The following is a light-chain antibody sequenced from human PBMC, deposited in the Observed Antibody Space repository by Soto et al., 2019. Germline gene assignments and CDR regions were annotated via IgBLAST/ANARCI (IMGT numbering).Light chain of an antibody. V-gene: IGKV1-5*03. CDR3: QHYNSYSEA. J-gene: IGKJ1*01. Sequence: DIQMTQSPSTLSGSVGDRVTITCRASQTISSWLAWYQQKPGKAPKLLIYKASTLKSGVPSRFSGSGSGTEFTLTISSLWPDDFATYYCQHYNSYSEAFGQGTKVELK. CDR1: QTISSW. CDR2: KAS.